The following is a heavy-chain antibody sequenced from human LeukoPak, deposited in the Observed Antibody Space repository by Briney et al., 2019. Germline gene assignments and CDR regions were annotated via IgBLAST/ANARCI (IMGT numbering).Heavy chain of an antibody. V-gene: IGHV3-30*02. CDR1: GFSFTSFG. CDR2: IRYEGSNK. Sequence: GGSLRLSCAASGFSFTSFGMHWVRQAPGKGLEWVTFIRYEGSNKYYTDSVKGRFTISRDNSKNTLSLQMNSLGPEDTAVYYCAKDLGMGTRIDFRGQGTLVTVSS. D-gene: IGHD5-24*01. CDR3: AKDLGMGTRIDF. J-gene: IGHJ4*02.